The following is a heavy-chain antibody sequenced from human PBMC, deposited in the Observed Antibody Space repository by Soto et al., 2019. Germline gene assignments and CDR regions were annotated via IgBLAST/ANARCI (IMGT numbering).Heavy chain of an antibody. CDR2: IYSDGTT. CDR3: ARAPTVTTNFDS. V-gene: IGHV3-66*01. D-gene: IGHD4-4*01. J-gene: IGHJ4*02. Sequence: PGGSLRLSCAGSGFTVSSNYMSWVRQAPGKGLEWVSIIYSDGTTHYADSVKGRFTISKDNSKNTLYLQMSSLTAEDTAVYYCARAPTVTTNFDSWGQGTLVTVSS. CDR1: GFTVSSNY.